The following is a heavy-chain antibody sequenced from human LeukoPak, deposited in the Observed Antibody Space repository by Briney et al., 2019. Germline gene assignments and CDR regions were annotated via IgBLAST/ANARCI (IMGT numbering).Heavy chain of an antibody. CDR2: ISGSGGST. D-gene: IGHD6-19*01. Sequence: PGGSLRLSCEASGFTFTTYSMTWVRQAPGKGLEWVSAISGSGGSTYYADSVKGRFTISRDNSKNTLYLQMNSLRAEDTAVYYCAKSSAVAGSFFDYWGQGTLVTVSS. CDR3: AKSSAVAGSFFDY. CDR1: GFTFTTYS. J-gene: IGHJ4*02. V-gene: IGHV3-23*01.